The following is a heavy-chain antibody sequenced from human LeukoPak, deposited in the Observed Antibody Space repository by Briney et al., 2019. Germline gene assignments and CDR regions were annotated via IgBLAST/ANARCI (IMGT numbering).Heavy chain of an antibody. D-gene: IGHD3-16*02. CDR3: ARRGRADYVWGSYRSYYFDY. V-gene: IGHV4-39*01. J-gene: IGHJ4*02. CDR1: GGSISSSSYY. CDR2: IYYIGST. Sequence: SETLSLTCTVSGGSISSSSYYWGWIRQPPGKGLEWIGSIYYIGSTYYNPSLKSRVTISVDTSKNQFSLKLSSVTAADTAVYYCARRGRADYVWGSYRSYYFDYWGQGTLVTVSS.